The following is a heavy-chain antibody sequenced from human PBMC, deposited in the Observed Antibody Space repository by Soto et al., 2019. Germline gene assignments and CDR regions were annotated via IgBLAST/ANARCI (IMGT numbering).Heavy chain of an antibody. J-gene: IGHJ6*02. V-gene: IGHV5-10-1*01. CDR3: ATSALVVTAYYYYGMDV. CDR2: IDPSDSYT. D-gene: IGHD2-21*02. CDR1: GYSFTSYW. Sequence: PGESLKISCKGSGYSFTSYWISWVRQMPGKGLEWMGRIDPSDSYTNYSPSFQGHVTISADKSISTAYLQWSSLKASDTAMYYCATSALVVTAYYYYGMDVWGQGTTVTVSS.